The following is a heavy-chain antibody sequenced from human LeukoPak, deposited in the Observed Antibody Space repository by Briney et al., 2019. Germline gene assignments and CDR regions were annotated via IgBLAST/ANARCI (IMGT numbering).Heavy chain of an antibody. V-gene: IGHV4-39*07. CDR2: IYYSGST. D-gene: IGHD2-21*02. CDR3: AISSIVVVTGVFDY. CDR1: GGSISSSSYY. J-gene: IGHJ4*02. Sequence: SETLSLTCTVSGGSISSSSYYWGWIRQPPGKGLEWIGSIYYSGSTYYNPSLKSRVTISVDTSKNQFSLKLSSVTAADTAVYYCAISSIVVVTGVFDYWGQGTLATVSS.